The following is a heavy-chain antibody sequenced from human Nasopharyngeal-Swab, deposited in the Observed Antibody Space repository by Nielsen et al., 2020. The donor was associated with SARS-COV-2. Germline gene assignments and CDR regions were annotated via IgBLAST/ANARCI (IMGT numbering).Heavy chain of an antibody. V-gene: IGHV4-38-2*01. CDR2: IYHSGST. J-gene: IGHJ6*02. Sequence: SETLSLTCAVSGYSISSGYYWGWIRQPPGKGLEWIGSIYHSGSTYYNPSLKSRVTISVDTSKNQFSLNLSSVTAADTAVYYCGRGACSITTCYENVDVWGQGTTVTVSS. CDR1: GYSISSGYY. D-gene: IGHD2-2*01. CDR3: GRGACSITTCYENVDV.